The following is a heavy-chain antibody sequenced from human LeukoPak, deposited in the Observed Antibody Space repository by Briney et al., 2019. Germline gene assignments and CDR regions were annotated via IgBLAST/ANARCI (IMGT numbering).Heavy chain of an antibody. CDR3: GRDSYVGATRFAF. D-gene: IGHD1-26*01. J-gene: IGHJ4*01. V-gene: IGHV4-39*07. CDR2: IYYSGIT. Sequence: SETLSLTCTLSGGSVTTSSFYWAWIRQPPGKGLECIGTIYYSGITYYHSSLKSRVTISVDTSKHPFSLKLNSVTAADTAVYYCGRDSYVGATRFAFWGHGTLVTVYS. CDR1: GGSVTTSSFY.